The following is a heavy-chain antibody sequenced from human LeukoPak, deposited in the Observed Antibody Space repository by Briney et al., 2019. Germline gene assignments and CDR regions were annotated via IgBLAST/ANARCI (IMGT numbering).Heavy chain of an antibody. CDR3: ARPGQGGSYWYFDL. D-gene: IGHD1-26*01. Sequence: PGGSLRLSCAASGFTFDDYGMSWVRQAPGKGLEWVSGINWNGGSTGYADSVKGRFTISRDNAKNSLYLQMNSLRAEDTALYYCARPGQGGSYWYFDLWGRGTLVTVSS. J-gene: IGHJ2*01. V-gene: IGHV3-20*04. CDR1: GFTFDDYG. CDR2: INWNGGST.